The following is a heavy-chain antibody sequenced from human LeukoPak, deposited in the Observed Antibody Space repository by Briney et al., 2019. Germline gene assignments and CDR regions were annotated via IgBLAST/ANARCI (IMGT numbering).Heavy chain of an antibody. Sequence: SETLSLTCTVSGYSISSGYYWGWIRQPPGKGLEWIGSIYHSGSTYYNPSLKSRVTISVDTSKNQFSLKLSSVTAADTAVYYCARGGSSSRYYYYMDVWGKGTTVTVSS. CDR1: GYSISSGYY. CDR3: ARGGSSSRYYYYMDV. J-gene: IGHJ6*03. V-gene: IGHV4-38-2*02. D-gene: IGHD6-6*01. CDR2: IYHSGST.